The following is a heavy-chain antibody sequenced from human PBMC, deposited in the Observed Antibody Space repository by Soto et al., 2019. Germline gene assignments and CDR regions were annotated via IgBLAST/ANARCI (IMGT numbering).Heavy chain of an antibody. V-gene: IGHV4-39*01. CDR3: ARHERGSLYYYGMDV. Sequence: QLQLQESGPGLVKPSETLSLSCTVSGDSISSSSYSWGWIRQPPGKGLEWIGTIDSSGNTYYNPSIKSRVTISVDTSMNQFSLKLSSVAAPDTGRYYCARHERGSLYYYGMDVWGQGTTVTVSS. CDR1: GDSISSSSYS. J-gene: IGHJ6*02. CDR2: IDSSGNT. D-gene: IGHD3-16*01.